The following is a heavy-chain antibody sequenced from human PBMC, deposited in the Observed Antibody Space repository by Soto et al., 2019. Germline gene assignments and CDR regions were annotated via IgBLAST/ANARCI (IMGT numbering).Heavy chain of an antibody. Sequence: GGSLRLSCAASGFTFSIYSMSWVRQAPGKGLEWVSATSGSGGSTYYAVSVKGRFTISRDNSKNTLYLQMNSLRAEDTAVYYCAKGRSGSYYGAFEIWGQGTMVTVS. CDR2: TSGSGGST. CDR3: AKGRSGSYYGAFEI. D-gene: IGHD1-26*01. V-gene: IGHV3-23*01. CDR1: GFTFSIYS. J-gene: IGHJ3*02.